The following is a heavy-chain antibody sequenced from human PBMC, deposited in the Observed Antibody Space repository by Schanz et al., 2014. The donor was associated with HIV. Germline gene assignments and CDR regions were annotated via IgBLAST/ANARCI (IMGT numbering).Heavy chain of an antibody. CDR3: AKDRITGTTGVPYYYYGMDV. V-gene: IGHV3-48*01. CDR2: ISGSSDVI. CDR1: GFTFSDYW. D-gene: IGHD1-7*01. J-gene: IGHJ6*02. Sequence: EVQLVESGGGLVQPGGSLRLSCAASGFTFSDYWMSWVRQAPGKGLEWVSFISGSSDVIYYADSVKGRFTISRDNSKNTLYLQMNSLRAEDTAVYYCAKDRITGTTGVPYYYYGMDVWGQGTTVTVSS.